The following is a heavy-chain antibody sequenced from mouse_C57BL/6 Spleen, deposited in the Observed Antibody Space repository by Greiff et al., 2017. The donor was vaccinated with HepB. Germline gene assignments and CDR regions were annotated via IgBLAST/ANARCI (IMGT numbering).Heavy chain of an antibody. Sequence: EVKLVESGGGLVKPGGSLKLSCAASGFTFSDYGMHWVRQAPEKGLEWVAYISSGSSTIYYADTVKGRFTISRDNAKNTLFLQMTSLRSEDTAMYYCARPPNYYGSSLRYFDVWGTGTTVTVSS. V-gene: IGHV5-17*01. CDR1: GFTFSDYG. CDR3: ARPPNYYGSSLRYFDV. CDR2: ISSGSSTI. D-gene: IGHD1-1*01. J-gene: IGHJ1*03.